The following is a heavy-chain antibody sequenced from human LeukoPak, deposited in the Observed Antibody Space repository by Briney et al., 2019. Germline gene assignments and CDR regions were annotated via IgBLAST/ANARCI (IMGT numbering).Heavy chain of an antibody. V-gene: IGHV1-58*02. CDR2: IVIGSGNT. J-gene: IGHJ3*02. CDR3: ATPRDGDYQNDAFDI. Sequence: ASVKVSCKASGFTFTSSAMQWVRQARGQRLEWIGWIVIGSGNTNYAQKFQERVTITRDMSTSTAYMELSSLRSEDTAVYYCATPRDGDYQNDAFDIWGQGTMVTVSS. D-gene: IGHD4-17*01. CDR1: GFTFTSSA.